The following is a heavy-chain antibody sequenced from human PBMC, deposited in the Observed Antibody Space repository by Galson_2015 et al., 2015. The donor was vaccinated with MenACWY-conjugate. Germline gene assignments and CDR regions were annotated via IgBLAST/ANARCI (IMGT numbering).Heavy chain of an antibody. J-gene: IGHJ2*01. Sequence: CAISGDSVSGNSAAWNWMRQSPSRGLEWLGRTDYRSKWHNDYAISVKSRVTINPDTSKSHSSLQLNSVTAADTAVYYCARESTRTVGRYFDLWGRGTWSLSPQ. CDR3: ARESTRTVGRYFDL. D-gene: IGHD4-23*01. CDR1: GDSVSGNSAA. V-gene: IGHV6-1*01. CDR2: TDYRSKWHN.